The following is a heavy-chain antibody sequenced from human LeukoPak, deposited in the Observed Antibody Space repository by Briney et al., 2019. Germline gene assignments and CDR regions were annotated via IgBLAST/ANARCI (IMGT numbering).Heavy chain of an antibody. V-gene: IGHV1-24*01. D-gene: IGHD1-26*01. J-gene: IGHJ4*02. CDR3: ATAPSIVGATAALDY. Sequence: GASVKVSCKVSGDTLTELSMHWVRQAPGKGLEWMGGFDPEDGETIYAQKFQGRVTMTEDTSTDTAYMELSSLRSEDTAVYYCATAPSIVGATAALDYWGQGTLVTVAS. CDR1: GDTLTELS. CDR2: FDPEDGET.